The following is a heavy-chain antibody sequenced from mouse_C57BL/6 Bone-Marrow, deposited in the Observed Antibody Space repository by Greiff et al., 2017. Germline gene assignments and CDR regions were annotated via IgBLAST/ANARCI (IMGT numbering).Heavy chain of an antibody. Sequence: DVMLVECGGGLVKPGGSLKLSCAASGFTFSSYAMSWVRQTPEKRLEWVATISDGGSYTYYPDNVKGRFTISRDNAKNNLYLQMSHLKSEDTAMYYCARDKGYDYDGFAYWGQGTLVTVSA. V-gene: IGHV5-4*01. CDR3: ARDKGYDYDGFAY. CDR2: ISDGGSYT. D-gene: IGHD2-4*01. CDR1: GFTFSSYA. J-gene: IGHJ3*01.